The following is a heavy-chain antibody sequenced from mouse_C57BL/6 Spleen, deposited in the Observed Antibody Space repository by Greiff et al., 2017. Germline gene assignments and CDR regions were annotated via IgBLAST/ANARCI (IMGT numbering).Heavy chain of an antibody. CDR2: IYPGDGDT. CDR1: GYAFSSSW. V-gene: IGHV1-82*01. Sequence: QVQLQQSGPELVKPGASVKISCKASGYAFSSSWMNWVKQRPGKGLEWIGRIYPGDGDTNYNGKFKGKATLTADKSSSTAYMPLSSLTSEDSAVYFCARGKYDVHYFDYWGQGTTLTVAS. CDR3: ARGKYDVHYFDY. J-gene: IGHJ2*01. D-gene: IGHD2-12*01.